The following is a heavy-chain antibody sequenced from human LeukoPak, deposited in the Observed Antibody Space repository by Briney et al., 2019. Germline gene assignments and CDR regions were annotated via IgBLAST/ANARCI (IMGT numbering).Heavy chain of an antibody. CDR1: GDSISSGSFY. CDR2: IYPSGST. Sequence: PSETLSLTCSVSGDSISSGSFYWSWIRQPAGRGLEWIGRIYPSGSTNYNPSPKSRVTISLDTSKNQFSLKLSSVTAADTAVYYCARDVLAAPGTFDYWGQGALVTVSS. D-gene: IGHD6-13*01. V-gene: IGHV4-61*02. CDR3: ARDVLAAPGTFDY. J-gene: IGHJ4*02.